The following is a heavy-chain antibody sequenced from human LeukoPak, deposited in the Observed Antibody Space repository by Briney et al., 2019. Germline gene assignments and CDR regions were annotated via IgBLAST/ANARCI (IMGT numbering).Heavy chain of an antibody. CDR1: GFTFSSYW. J-gene: IGHJ4*02. CDR3: ATAGQWRFDS. V-gene: IGHV3-74*01. CDR2: LSPDGGTI. Sequence: GGSLRLSCVGSGFTFSSYWMHWVRQAPGKGLVWVSRLSPDGGTIDYSDSVRGRFTISRDNAKDTLYLQMNSLRVDDTAVYYCATAGQWRFDSWGLGTLVTVSS. D-gene: IGHD6-19*01.